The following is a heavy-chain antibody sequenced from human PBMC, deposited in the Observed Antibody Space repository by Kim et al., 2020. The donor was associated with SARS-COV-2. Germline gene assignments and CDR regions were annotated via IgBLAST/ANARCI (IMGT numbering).Heavy chain of an antibody. J-gene: IGHJ6*02. CDR3: AREGYCSSSSCQYHTSPYYDHYGMVV. CDR2: ISAYNGNT. CDR1: GYTFTSYG. D-gene: IGHD2-2*01. V-gene: IGHV1-18*01. Sequence: ASVKVSCKASGYTFTSYGISWVRQAPGQGLEWMGWISAYNGNTNYAQKLQGRVTMTTHTSTSTAYMALRRLRSDDTAVYYCAREGYCSSSSCQYHTSPYYDHYGMVVWGQATTVTISS.